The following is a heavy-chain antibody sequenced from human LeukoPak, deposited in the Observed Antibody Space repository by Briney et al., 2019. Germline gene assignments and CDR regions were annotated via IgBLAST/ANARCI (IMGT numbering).Heavy chain of an antibody. J-gene: IGHJ4*02. CDR1: GFTFSSYA. V-gene: IGHV3-23*01. CDR2: ISGSGGST. CDR3: AKDLLRIYWRTFDS. D-gene: IGHD3-10*01. Sequence: GGSLRLSCAASGFTFSSYAMSWVRQAPGKGLEWVSAISGSGGSTYYADSVKGRFTISRDNSKNTLYLQMNSLRAEDTAVYFCAKDLLRIYWRTFDSWGQGALVIVSS.